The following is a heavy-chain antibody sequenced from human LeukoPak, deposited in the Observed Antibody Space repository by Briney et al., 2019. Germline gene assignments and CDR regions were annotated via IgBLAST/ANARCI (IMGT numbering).Heavy chain of an antibody. V-gene: IGHV6-1*01. Sequence: SQTLSLTCAISGDSVSSNSAAWNWIRQSPSRGLEWLGRTYYRSKWYNDYAVSVKSRITINPDTSKNQFSLQLNSVTPEDTAVYYCARGLPAIYSGSYPYAFDIWGQGTMVTVSS. CDR1: GDSVSSNSAA. J-gene: IGHJ3*02. CDR3: ARGLPAIYSGSYPYAFDI. D-gene: IGHD1-26*01. CDR2: TYYRSKWYN.